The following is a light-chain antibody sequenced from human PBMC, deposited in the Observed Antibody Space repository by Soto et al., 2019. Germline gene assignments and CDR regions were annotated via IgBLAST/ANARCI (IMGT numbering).Light chain of an antibody. J-gene: IGLJ1*01. Sequence: QSALPQPPSVSGAPGQRVTISCTWSRSNIGAGYDVHWYQQLPGTAPKLLIYRNNNRPSGVPDRFSGSRSGTSASLAITGLQAEDEADYYCQSYDSSLYGFGTGTKVTVL. CDR1: RSNIGAGYD. V-gene: IGLV1-40*01. CDR3: QSYDSSLYG. CDR2: RNN.